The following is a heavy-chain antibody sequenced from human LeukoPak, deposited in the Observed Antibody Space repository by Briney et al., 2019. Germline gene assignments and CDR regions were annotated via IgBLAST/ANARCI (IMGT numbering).Heavy chain of an antibody. V-gene: IGHV4-39*07. CDR2: IYYSGST. D-gene: IGHD3-3*01. CDR3: ARDPGRYDFWSGYSPYYYMDV. CDR1: GGSISSSSYY. Sequence: KPSETLSLTCTVSGGSISSSSYYWGWIRQPPGKGLEWIGSIYYSGSTYYNPSLKSRVTISVDTSKNQFSLKLSSVTAADTAVYYCARDPGRYDFWSGYSPYYYMDVWGKGTTVTVSS. J-gene: IGHJ6*03.